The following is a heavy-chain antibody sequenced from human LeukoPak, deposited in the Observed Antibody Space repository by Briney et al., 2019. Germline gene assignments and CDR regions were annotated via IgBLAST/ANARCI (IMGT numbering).Heavy chain of an antibody. Sequence: SETLSLTCAVYGGSFSGYYWSWIRQPPGKGLEWIGEINHSGSTNYNPSLKSRVTISVDTSKNQFSLKLGSVAAADTAVYYCARGSEYDYVWGSYRSPLDYWGQGTLVTVSS. J-gene: IGHJ4*02. CDR3: ARGSEYDYVWGSYRSPLDY. CDR2: INHSGST. D-gene: IGHD3-16*02. V-gene: IGHV4-34*01. CDR1: GGSFSGYY.